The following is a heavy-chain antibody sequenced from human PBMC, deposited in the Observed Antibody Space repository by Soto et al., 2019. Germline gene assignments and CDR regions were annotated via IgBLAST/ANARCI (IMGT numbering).Heavy chain of an antibody. Sequence: GGSLRLSCAASGFTFSNAWMSWVRQAPGKGLEWVGRIKIKPDGGTTDYAAPVKGRFIISRDDSKNTLYLQMNSLKTEDTAVYYRTTFSGIIQLSLLRDSWGQGALVTVSS. J-gene: IGHJ4*02. V-gene: IGHV3-15*01. CDR1: GFTFSNAW. D-gene: IGHD5-18*01. CDR2: IKIKPDGGTT. CDR3: TTFSGIIQLSLLRDS.